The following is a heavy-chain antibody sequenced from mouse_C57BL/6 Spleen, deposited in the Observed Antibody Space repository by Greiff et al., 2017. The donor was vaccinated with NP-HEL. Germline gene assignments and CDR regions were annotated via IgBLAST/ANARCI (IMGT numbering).Heavy chain of an antibody. D-gene: IGHD2-2*01. Sequence: QVQLQQSGAELAKPGASVKLSCKASGYTFTSYWMHWVKQRPGQGLEWIGYINPSSGYTKYNQKFKDKATLTADKSSSTAYMQLSSLTYEDSAVYYCARVYYGYDGAQSWFAYWGQGTLVTVSA. CDR1: GYTFTSYW. V-gene: IGHV1-7*01. CDR2: INPSSGYT. CDR3: ARVYYGYDGAQSWFAY. J-gene: IGHJ3*01.